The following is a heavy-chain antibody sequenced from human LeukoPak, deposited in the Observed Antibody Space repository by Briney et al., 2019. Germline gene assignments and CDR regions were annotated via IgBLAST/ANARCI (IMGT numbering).Heavy chain of an antibody. V-gene: IGHV3-33*01. CDR1: GFTFSSNG. D-gene: IGHD3-22*01. CDR3: ARDISSGYFSPDY. Sequence: GGSLRLSCAASGFTFSSNGMHWVRQAPGKGLERVAVIWFDGSNKYYADSVKGRFTISRDNSKNTLYPQMNSLRVEDTAVYYCARDISSGYFSPDYWGQGTLVTVSS. CDR2: IWFDGSNK. J-gene: IGHJ4*02.